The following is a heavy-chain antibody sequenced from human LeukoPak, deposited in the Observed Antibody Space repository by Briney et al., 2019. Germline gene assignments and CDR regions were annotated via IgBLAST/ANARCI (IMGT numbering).Heavy chain of an antibody. J-gene: IGHJ4*02. V-gene: IGHV4-59*11. CDR2: IYYSGST. CDR1: GGSISSHY. D-gene: IGHD3-16*01. Sequence: SETLSLTCTVSGGSISSHYWSWIRQPPGKGLEWIGYIYYSGSTNYNPSLKSRVTISVDTSKNQFSLKLGSVTAADTAVYYCARYYGSFDYWGQGTLVTVSS. CDR3: ARYYGSFDY.